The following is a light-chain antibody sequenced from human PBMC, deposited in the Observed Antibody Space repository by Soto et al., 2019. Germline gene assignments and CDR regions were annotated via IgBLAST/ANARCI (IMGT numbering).Light chain of an antibody. CDR3: QQYNNWLWT. CDR1: QSVSTN. J-gene: IGKJ1*01. Sequence: EIVMTQSPATLSVSPGERATLSCRASQSVSTNLAWYQHKPGQAPWLLIYGASTRATGIPARFSGSGSGTEFTLTVSSLQSEDFAVYYCQQYNNWLWTFGQGTKVEIK. CDR2: GAS. V-gene: IGKV3-15*01.